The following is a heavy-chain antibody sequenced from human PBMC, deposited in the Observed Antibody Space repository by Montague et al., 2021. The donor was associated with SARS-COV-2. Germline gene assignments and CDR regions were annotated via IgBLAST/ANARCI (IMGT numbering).Heavy chain of an antibody. Sequence: TLSLTCTVSGGSISSVGYYWSWIRQHPGKGLEWIGTIYYSGTAYYNPSLKSRVTISVDTSKNQFSLKLTSVTAADTAVYFCARAVETRVVTHFDYWGQGTLVPVSS. J-gene: IGHJ4*02. V-gene: IGHV4-31*03. CDR2: IYYSGTA. CDR1: GGSISSVGYY. D-gene: IGHD4-23*01. CDR3: ARAVETRVVTHFDY.